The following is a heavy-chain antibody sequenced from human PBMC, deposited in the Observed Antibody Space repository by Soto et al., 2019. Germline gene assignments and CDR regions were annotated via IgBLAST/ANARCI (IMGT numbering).Heavy chain of an antibody. CDR2: IKSKTDGGTT. CDR1: GFTFSNAW. D-gene: IGHD3-22*01. V-gene: IGHV3-15*01. J-gene: IGHJ4*02. Sequence: GGSLRLSCAASGFTFSNAWMSWVRQAPGKGLEWVGRIKSKTDGGTTDYAAPVKGRFTISRDDSKNTLYLQMNSLKTEDTAVYYCTTDFGYYDSSGYYYVDYWGQGTLVTVSS. CDR3: TTDFGYYDSSGYYYVDY.